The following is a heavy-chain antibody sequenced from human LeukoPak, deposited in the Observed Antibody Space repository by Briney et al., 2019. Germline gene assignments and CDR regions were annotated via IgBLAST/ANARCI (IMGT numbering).Heavy chain of an antibody. Sequence: GGSLRLSCAASGFTFSSNAMHWVRQAPGKGLEWVAVISRDGSDKYYPDSVKGRFTISRDNSKNTLFLQMNSLRTEDTAVYYCAKDWGYASGTYLDSWGQGTLVTVSP. CDR2: ISRDGSDK. J-gene: IGHJ4*02. CDR3: AKDWGYASGTYLDS. D-gene: IGHD3-16*01. CDR1: GFTFSSNA. V-gene: IGHV3-30*18.